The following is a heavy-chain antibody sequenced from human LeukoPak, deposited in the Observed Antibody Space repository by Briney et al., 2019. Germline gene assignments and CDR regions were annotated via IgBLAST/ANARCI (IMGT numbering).Heavy chain of an antibody. CDR1: GYTFTTYG. Sequence: ASVKVSCKASGYTFTTYGINWVRQAPGQGLEWMGRISAYIGNTNYAQNLQGRVTLTTDTSASTAYMELRSLRSDDTAVYYCARDLIAARPGWFDPWGQGTLVIVS. D-gene: IGHD6-6*01. CDR3: ARDLIAARPGWFDP. V-gene: IGHV1-18*01. J-gene: IGHJ5*02. CDR2: ISAYIGNT.